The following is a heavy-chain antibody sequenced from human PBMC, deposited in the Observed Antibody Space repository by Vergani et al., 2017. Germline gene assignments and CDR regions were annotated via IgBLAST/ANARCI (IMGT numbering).Heavy chain of an antibody. J-gene: IGHJ4*02. CDR2: ISGSGGFT. D-gene: IGHD3-22*01. CDR1: GFTFTNFA. CDR3: EKDNVPGYYDSSGYCDY. Sequence: EVQLLESGGNLVQPGGSLRLSCAASGFTFTNFAMTWVRQAPGEGLEWVSGISGSGGFTYYADSVKGRFTISRDNSKNTMFLQMNNLRAEDTAVYYCEKDNVPGYYDSSGYCDYWGQGTLVTVSS. V-gene: IGHV3-23*01.